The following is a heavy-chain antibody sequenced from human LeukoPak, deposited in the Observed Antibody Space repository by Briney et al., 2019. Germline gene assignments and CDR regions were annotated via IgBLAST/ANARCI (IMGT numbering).Heavy chain of an antibody. D-gene: IGHD3-16*01. CDR3: ARGRLLMWFDP. CDR1: GFTFSSYG. V-gene: IGHV3-33*01. J-gene: IGHJ5*02. Sequence: PGGSLRLSCAASGFTFSSYGMHWVRQAPGKGLEWVAVIWYDGSNKYYADSVKGRFTISRDNSKNTLYLQMNSLRAEDTAVYYCARGRLLMWFDPWGQGTLVTVSS. CDR2: IWYDGSNK.